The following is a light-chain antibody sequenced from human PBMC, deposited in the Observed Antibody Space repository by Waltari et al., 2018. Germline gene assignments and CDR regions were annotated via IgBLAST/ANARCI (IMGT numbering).Light chain of an antibody. CDR1: QSVSSD. CDR3: QQFYSTPLT. Sequence: EMVMTQSPATLSVSPGERATLPCRASQSVSSDLAWYQQKSGQAPRLLIYAASNRATGIPARFNGGGSGTEFTLTISSLQSGDSAVYYCQQFYSTPLTFGGGTKVEIK. CDR2: AAS. J-gene: IGKJ4*01. V-gene: IGKV3-15*01.